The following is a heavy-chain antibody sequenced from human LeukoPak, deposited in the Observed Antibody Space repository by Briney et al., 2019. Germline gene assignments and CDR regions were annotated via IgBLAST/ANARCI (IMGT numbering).Heavy chain of an antibody. V-gene: IGHV4-39*07. D-gene: IGHD3-22*01. CDR1: GGSISSGGYY. J-gene: IGHJ4*02. Sequence: PSETLSLTCTVSGGSISSGGYYWSWIRQPPGKGLEWIGEINHSGSTNYNPSLKSRVTISVDTSKNQFSLKLSSVTAADTAVYYCAVSGDSSSFDYWGQGTLVTVSS. CDR3: AVSGDSSSFDY. CDR2: INHSGST.